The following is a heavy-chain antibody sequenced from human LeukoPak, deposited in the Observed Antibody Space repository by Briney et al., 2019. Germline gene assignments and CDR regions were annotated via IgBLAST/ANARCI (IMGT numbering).Heavy chain of an antibody. CDR2: IYHSGST. CDR3: ATIAAAVHYFDY. D-gene: IGHD6-13*01. V-gene: IGHV4-38-2*01. Sequence: PSETLSLTCAVSGYSISSGYYWGWIRQPPGKGLEWIGSIYHSGSTYYNPSLKSRVTISVDTSKNQFSLKLSSVTAADTAVYYCATIAAAVHYFDYWGQGTLVTVSS. CDR1: GYSISSGYY. J-gene: IGHJ4*02.